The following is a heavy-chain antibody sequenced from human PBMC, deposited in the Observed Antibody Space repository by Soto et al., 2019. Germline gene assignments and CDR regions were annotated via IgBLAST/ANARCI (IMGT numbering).Heavy chain of an antibody. CDR1: GYTFTSHG. CDR3: ARRVRGSNIDNYHHMDV. V-gene: IGHV1-18*01. D-gene: IGHD3-10*01. J-gene: IGHJ6*03. CDR2: ISASNGDT. Sequence: QVQLVQSGAEVKKPGASVKVSCKASGYTFTSHGISWVRQAPGQGPEWMGWISASNGDTNYAQKFQGRLIVTTDTATSTGYMELRSVRSEDSAVYYFARRVRGSNIDNYHHMDVWGTGTTVTVSS.